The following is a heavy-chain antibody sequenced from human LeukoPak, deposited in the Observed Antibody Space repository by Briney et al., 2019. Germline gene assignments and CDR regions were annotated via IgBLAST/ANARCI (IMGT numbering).Heavy chain of an antibody. Sequence: PSQTLSLTCTVSGGSISSGGYYWGWIRQHPGKGLEWFGYIYYSGSTYYNPSLKSRVTISVDTSKNQFSLKLSSVTAADTAVYYCARVWAYCGGDCYSGAFDIWGQGTMVTVSS. D-gene: IGHD2-21*02. J-gene: IGHJ3*02. CDR1: GGSISSGGYY. CDR2: IYYSGST. CDR3: ARVWAYCGGDCYSGAFDI. V-gene: IGHV4-31*03.